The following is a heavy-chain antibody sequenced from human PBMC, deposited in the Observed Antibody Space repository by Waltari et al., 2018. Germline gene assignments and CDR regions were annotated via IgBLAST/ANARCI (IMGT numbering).Heavy chain of an antibody. Sequence: EVQLVGSGGGLVQPGGSLRLSCVGSGITFSRSGLRWVRQAPGKGLECVANRKQDGSEKYYVDSVKGRFTISRDNAKNSLYLQMNSLRAEDTAVYYCARGDRTFDYWGQGTLVTVSS. CDR2: RKQDGSEK. CDR3: ARGDRTFDY. CDR1: GITFSRSG. J-gene: IGHJ4*02. V-gene: IGHV3-7*01.